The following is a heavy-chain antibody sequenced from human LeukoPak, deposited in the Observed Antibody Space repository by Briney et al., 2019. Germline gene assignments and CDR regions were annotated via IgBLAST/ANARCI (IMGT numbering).Heavy chain of an antibody. CDR1: GGSFSDYY. CDR3: TRFDSMGTRSCYGTPSWFDP. V-gene: IGHV4-34*01. J-gene: IGHJ5*02. CDR2: INHSGST. Sequence: SETLSLTCAVYGGSFSDYYWSWIRQPPGKGLEWIGEINHSGSTNYNPSLKSRVTISVDTSKNQFSLRLSSLTAADTAVHYCTRFDSMGTRSCYGTPSWFDPWGQGTLVTVSS. D-gene: IGHD2-15*01.